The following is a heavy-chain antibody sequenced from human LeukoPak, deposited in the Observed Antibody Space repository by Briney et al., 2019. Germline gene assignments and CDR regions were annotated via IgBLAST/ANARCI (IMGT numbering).Heavy chain of an antibody. Sequence: GASVKVSCKASGYTFITSGITWVRQAPGHGLKWMGWISPFNGKTRFAEEFQDRLTMTTDTPTSTAYMELSSLRSEDTAVYYCARPRDRTKMYDSSGYYYFDYWGQGTLVTVSS. J-gene: IGHJ4*02. CDR2: ISPFNGKT. V-gene: IGHV1-18*01. CDR1: GYTFITSG. D-gene: IGHD3-22*01. CDR3: ARPRDRTKMYDSSGYYYFDY.